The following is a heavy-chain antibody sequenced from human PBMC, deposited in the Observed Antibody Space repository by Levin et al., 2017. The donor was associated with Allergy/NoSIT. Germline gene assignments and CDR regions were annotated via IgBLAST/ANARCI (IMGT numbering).Heavy chain of an antibody. J-gene: IGHJ2*01. V-gene: IGHV3-13*01. CDR1: GFTFSRYD. CDR2: ISTAGDT. CDR3: ARDFTSFGYFDL. D-gene: IGHD3-16*01. Sequence: GESLKISCAASGFTFSRYDMHWVRQSAGEGLEWVSGISTAGDTYYPDSVKGRFTISRKNANNSLYLQMNSLRAGDTAVYYCARDFTSFGYFDLWGRGTLVTVSS.